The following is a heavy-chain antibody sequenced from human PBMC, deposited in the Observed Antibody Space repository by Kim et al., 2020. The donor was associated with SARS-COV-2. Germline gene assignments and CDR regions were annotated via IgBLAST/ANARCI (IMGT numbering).Heavy chain of an antibody. V-gene: IGHV3-7*01. J-gene: IGHJ4*02. CDR3: TSWGAGNY. D-gene: IGHD6-13*01. Sequence: PGGSLRLSCAASGFTFSNYWMSWVRQAPGKGLEWVANIKGDGSEKYYVDSVRGRFTISRDNAKNSLFLQMNSLRVEDPAVYYCTSWGAGNYWGPGTLVTVSS. CDR1: GFTFSNYW. CDR2: IKGDGSEK.